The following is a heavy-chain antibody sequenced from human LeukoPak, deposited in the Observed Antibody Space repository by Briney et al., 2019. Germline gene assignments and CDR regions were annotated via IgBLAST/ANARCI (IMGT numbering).Heavy chain of an antibody. CDR3: ARLGYTYYYYMDV. J-gene: IGHJ6*03. Sequence: SETLSLTCAVYGGSFSGYYWSWIRQPPGKGLEWIGEINHSGSTNYNPSLKSRVTISVDTSKSQFSLKLSSVTAADTAVYYCARLGYTYYYYMDVWGKGTTVTVSS. CDR1: GGSFSGYY. V-gene: IGHV4-34*01. CDR2: INHSGST. D-gene: IGHD2-2*02.